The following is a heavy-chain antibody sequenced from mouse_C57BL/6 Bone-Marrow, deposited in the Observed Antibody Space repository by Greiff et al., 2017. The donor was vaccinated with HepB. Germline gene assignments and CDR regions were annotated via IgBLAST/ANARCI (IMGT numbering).Heavy chain of an antibody. CDR1: GYAFSSSW. Sequence: VQVVESGPELVKPGASVKISCKASGYAFSSSWMNWVKQRPGKGLEWIGRIYPGDGDTNYNGKFKGKATLTADKSSSTAYMQLSSLTSEDSAVYFCARRWRRFYYFDYWGQGTTLTVSS. CDR3: ARRWRRFYYFDY. V-gene: IGHV1-82*01. CDR2: IYPGDGDT. D-gene: IGHD1-1*02. J-gene: IGHJ2*01.